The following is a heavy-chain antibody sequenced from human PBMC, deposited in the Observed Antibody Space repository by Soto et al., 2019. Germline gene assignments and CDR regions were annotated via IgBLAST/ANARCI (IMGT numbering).Heavy chain of an antibody. J-gene: IGHJ3*02. D-gene: IGHD3-16*02. CDR2: IYWDDDR. Sequence: QITLKESGPTLVRPTQTLTLTCTFSGFSLTATGVGVGWIRQPRGEALDWLAVIYWDDDRRYSPSLRSRLTITKDTSKNQVVLTMTNMDPVDTATYYCAHIIITYGGVIGDDAFDIWGQGTLVTVSS. V-gene: IGHV2-5*02. CDR3: AHIIITYGGVIGDDAFDI. CDR1: GFSLTATGVG.